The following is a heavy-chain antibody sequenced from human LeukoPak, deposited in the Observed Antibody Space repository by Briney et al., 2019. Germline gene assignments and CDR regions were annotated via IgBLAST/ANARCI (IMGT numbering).Heavy chain of an antibody. CDR3: ARVSAIVGATNYYYYGMDV. CDR2: IIPIFGTA. Sequence: SVKVSCKASGGTFSSYAISWVRQAPGQGLEWMGGIIPIFGTANYAQKFQGRVTITADESTSTAYMELSSLRSEDTAVYYCARVSAIVGATNYYYYGMDVWGQGTTVTVSS. D-gene: IGHD1-26*01. J-gene: IGHJ6*02. CDR1: GGTFSSYA. V-gene: IGHV1-69*01.